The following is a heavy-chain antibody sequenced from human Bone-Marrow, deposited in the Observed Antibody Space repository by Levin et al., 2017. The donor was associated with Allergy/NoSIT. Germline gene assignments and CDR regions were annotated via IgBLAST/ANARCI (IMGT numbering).Heavy chain of an antibody. V-gene: IGHV5-51*01. Sequence: KVSCKGSGYDFTSNWIGWVRQMPGKGLEWMGILYPGNSDTRISPSFQGQVTISADKSISTAYLQWSSLKASDTAMYYCARRSKIPTGGTDWGQGTLVTVSS. J-gene: IGHJ4*02. CDR1: GYDFTSNW. CDR3: ARRSKIPTGGTD. CDR2: LYPGNSDT. D-gene: IGHD6-13*01.